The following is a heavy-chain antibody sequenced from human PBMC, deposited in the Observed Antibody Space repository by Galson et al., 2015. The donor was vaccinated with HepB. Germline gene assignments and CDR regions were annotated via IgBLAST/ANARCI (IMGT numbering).Heavy chain of an antibody. Sequence: SLRLSCAASGFTVSSSYMNWVRQTPGERLEWVSVLYRGGSSYYAGSVKGRFTISRDNSKNILYLEMNSLRVEDTAVYYCASGPGTVTDYYFYMDVWGIGTTVTVSS. CDR1: GFTVSSSY. CDR2: LYRGGSS. D-gene: IGHD4-17*01. J-gene: IGHJ6*03. CDR3: ASGPGTVTDYYFYMDV. V-gene: IGHV3-53*01.